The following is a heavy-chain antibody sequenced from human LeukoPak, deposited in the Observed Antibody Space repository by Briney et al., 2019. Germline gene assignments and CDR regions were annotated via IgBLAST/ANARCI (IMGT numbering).Heavy chain of an antibody. CDR3: ARAASGRVHYYYYYYMDV. D-gene: IGHD3-10*01. Sequence: GGSPRLSCAASGFTFSSYSMNWVRQAPGKGLEWVSYISSSSSTIYYADSVKGRFTISRDNAKNSLYLQMNSLRAEDTAVYYCARAASGRVHYYYYYYMDVWGKGTTVTVSS. CDR1: GFTFSSYS. CDR2: ISSSSSTI. J-gene: IGHJ6*03. V-gene: IGHV3-48*04.